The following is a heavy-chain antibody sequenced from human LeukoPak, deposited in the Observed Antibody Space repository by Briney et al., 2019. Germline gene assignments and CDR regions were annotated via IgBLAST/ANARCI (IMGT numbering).Heavy chain of an antibody. D-gene: IGHD2-15*01. J-gene: IGHJ6*03. V-gene: IGHV3-21*01. CDR3: ARVDCSGGSCYPRDFYYYMDV. CDR2: ISNSSSYI. Sequence: GGSLRLSCAASGFTFSSYSMNWVRQAPGKGLEWVSSISNSSSYIYYADSVKGRFTISRDNAKNSLYLQMNSLRAEDTAVYYCARVDCSGGSCYPRDFYYYMDVWGKGTTVTVSS. CDR1: GFTFSSYS.